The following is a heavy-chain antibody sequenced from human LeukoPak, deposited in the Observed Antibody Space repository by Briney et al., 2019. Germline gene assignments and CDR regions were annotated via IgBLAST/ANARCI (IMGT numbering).Heavy chain of an antibody. CDR2: IFYNGNT. Sequence: SETLSLTCSVSGAIIKREGFNWDWIRQPPGKGLEYIGSIFYNGNTYYNPSLVSRVTISVDTYKNQFSLKLSSVTAADTAVYYCTRRPKEPGFWSGYVDYWGQGTLVTGSS. D-gene: IGHD3-3*01. J-gene: IGHJ4*02. V-gene: IGHV4-39*01. CDR3: TRRPKEPGFWSGYVDY. CDR1: GAIIKREGFN.